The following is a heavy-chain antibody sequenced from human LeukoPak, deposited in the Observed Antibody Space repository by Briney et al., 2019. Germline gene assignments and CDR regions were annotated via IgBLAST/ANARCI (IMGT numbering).Heavy chain of an antibody. V-gene: IGHV4-59*01. CDR3: ARGTHYYDSSGLQY. CDR1: GGSISNYY. D-gene: IGHD3-22*01. Sequence: SETLSLTCTVSGGSISNYYWSWIRQPPGKGLEWIGYIYYSGSTNYNPSLKSRVTISVDTSKNQFSLKLSSVTAADTAVYYCARGTHYYDSSGLQYWGQGTLVTVSS. CDR2: IYYSGST. J-gene: IGHJ4*02.